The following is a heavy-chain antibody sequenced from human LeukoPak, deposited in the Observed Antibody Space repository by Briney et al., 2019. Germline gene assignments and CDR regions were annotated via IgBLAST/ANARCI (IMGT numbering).Heavy chain of an antibody. CDR2: IRSDGSST. CDR1: GFSFSDYI. CDR3: TRRYGDHSGWAGYHDS. J-gene: IGHJ4*02. Sequence: GGSLRLSCVASGFSFSDYIMHWVRQAPGEGLEYVSAIRSDGSSTVYPNSVKGRFTISRDNSKSTLYLQLGSLRAEDTAVYYCTRRYGDHSGWAGYHDSWGQGTLVTVSS. V-gene: IGHV3-64*01. D-gene: IGHD6-19*01.